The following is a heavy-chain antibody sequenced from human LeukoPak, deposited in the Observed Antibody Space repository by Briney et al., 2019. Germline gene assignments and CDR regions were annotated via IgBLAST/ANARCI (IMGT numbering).Heavy chain of an antibody. CDR1: GYTFTSYY. CDR2: INPSGGST. CDR3: ARAGDFDWLSNPLDY. V-gene: IGHV1-46*01. Sequence: ASVKVSCKASGYTFTSYYMHWVRQAPGQGLEWMGIINPSGGSTSYAQKFQGRVTMTRDMSTSTVYMEPSSLRSEDTAVYYCARAGDFDWLSNPLDYWGQGTLVTASS. J-gene: IGHJ4*02. D-gene: IGHD3-9*01.